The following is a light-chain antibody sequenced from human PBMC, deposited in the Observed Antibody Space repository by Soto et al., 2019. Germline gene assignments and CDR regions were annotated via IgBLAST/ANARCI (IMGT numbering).Light chain of an antibody. J-gene: IGLJ1*01. Sequence: QSVLTQPPSVSGAPGQRGTISCTGSSSNIGAGYDVHWYQQLPGAAPKLLIYRNTNRPSGVPDRFSGSKSGTSASLAITGLQAEDEADYYCQSCDSSLSGSGVFGTGTKVTVL. CDR3: QSCDSSLSGSGV. CDR2: RNT. CDR1: SSNIGAGYD. V-gene: IGLV1-40*01.